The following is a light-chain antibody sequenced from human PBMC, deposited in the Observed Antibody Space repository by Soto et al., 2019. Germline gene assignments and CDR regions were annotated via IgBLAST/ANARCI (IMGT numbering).Light chain of an antibody. CDR1: QSVSSSY. CDR2: GAS. Sequence: EIVLTQSPGTLSLSPGERATLSCRASQSVSSSYLAWYQQKPGQAPRLLIHGASSRATGIPDRFSGSGSGTDFPLTISRLEPEDFAVYYCQLYGSSPPWTFGQGTKVEIK. CDR3: QLYGSSPPWT. J-gene: IGKJ1*01. V-gene: IGKV3-20*01.